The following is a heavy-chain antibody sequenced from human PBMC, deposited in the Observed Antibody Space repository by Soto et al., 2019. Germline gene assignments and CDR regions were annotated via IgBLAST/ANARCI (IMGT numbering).Heavy chain of an antibody. CDR1: GFSLKTSGVG. Sequence: QITLEASGPSLVKPTQTLTLTCTFSGFSLKTSGVGVAWIRQPPGKALEWLALIYWNDDKRYSPTLKNRININKDTSKSLVVLTMTNMDTVDTGTYYCAHRRGIAAIATFDYWGQGMLVTVSS. J-gene: IGHJ4*02. CDR3: AHRRGIAAIATFDY. CDR2: IYWNDDK. V-gene: IGHV2-5*01. D-gene: IGHD6-13*01.